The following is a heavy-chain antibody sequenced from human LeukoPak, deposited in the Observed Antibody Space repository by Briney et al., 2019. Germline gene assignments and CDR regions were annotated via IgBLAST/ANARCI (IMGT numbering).Heavy chain of an antibody. V-gene: IGHV1-2*02. CDR3: ARRSDDYDSSAYYH. D-gene: IGHD3-22*01. J-gene: IGHJ4*02. Sequence: ASVKVSCKASGYTFTDYYMHWVRQAPGQGLEWMGWINCNSGGTNYAQKFQGRVTLTRDTSISTAYMELSRLRSDDTAVYYCARRSDDYDSSAYYHWGQGTLVTVSS. CDR2: INCNSGGT. CDR1: GYTFTDYY.